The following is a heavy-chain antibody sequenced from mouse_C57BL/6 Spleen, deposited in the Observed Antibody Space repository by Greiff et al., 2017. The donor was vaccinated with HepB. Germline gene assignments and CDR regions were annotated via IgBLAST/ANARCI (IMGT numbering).Heavy chain of an antibody. CDR1: GYTFTSYW. D-gene: IGHD2-14*01. Sequence: VQLQQPGAELVRPGTSVKLSCKASGYTFTSYWMHWVKQRPGQGLEWIGVIDPSDSYTNYNQKFKGKATLTVDTSSSTAYMQLSSLTSEDSAVYYCARGYGWYFDVWGTGTTVTVSS. J-gene: IGHJ1*03. CDR3: ARGYGWYFDV. V-gene: IGHV1-59*01. CDR2: IDPSDSYT.